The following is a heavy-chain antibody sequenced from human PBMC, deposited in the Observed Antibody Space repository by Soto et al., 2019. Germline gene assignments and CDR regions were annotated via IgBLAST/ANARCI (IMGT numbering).Heavy chain of an antibody. V-gene: IGHV4-61*01. CDR2: IYYSGST. Sequence: SLTCTVSGGSVSSGSYYWSWIRQPPGKGLEWIGYIYYSGSTNYNPSLKSRVTISVDTSKNQFSLKLSSVTAADTAVYYCVSSSYYYDSSGYPIDYWGQGTLVTVSS. J-gene: IGHJ4*02. CDR1: GGSVSSGSYY. D-gene: IGHD3-22*01. CDR3: VSSSYYYDSSGYPIDY.